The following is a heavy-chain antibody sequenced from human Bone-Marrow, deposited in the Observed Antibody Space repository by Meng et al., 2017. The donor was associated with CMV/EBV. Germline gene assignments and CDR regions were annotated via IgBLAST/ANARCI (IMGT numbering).Heavy chain of an antibody. CDR2: INPNSGGT. CDR3: ARVFGVVIGGWFDP. CDR1: GYTFTGYY. Sequence: ASVKVSCKASGYTFTGYYMHWVRQAPGQGLEWMGWINPNSGGTNYAQKFQGRVTMTRDTSISTAYMELSRLRSEDTAVYYCARVFGVVIGGWFDPWGQGTLVTVYS. J-gene: IGHJ5*02. D-gene: IGHD3-3*01. V-gene: IGHV1-2*02.